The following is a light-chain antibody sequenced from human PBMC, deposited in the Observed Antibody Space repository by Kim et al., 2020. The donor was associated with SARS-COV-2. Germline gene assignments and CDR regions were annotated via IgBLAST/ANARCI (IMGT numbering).Light chain of an antibody. CDR1: KGISSY. Sequence: IQLSQSPSSLSASVGDRVTITCRASKGISSYLAWYQQKPGRAPKLLIYAASTLQSGVPSRFSGSESGTDFSLTISSLQPEDCATYYCQQLESYPLTFGGGTKVDIK. J-gene: IGKJ4*01. CDR3: QQLESYPLT. CDR2: AAS. V-gene: IGKV1-9*01.